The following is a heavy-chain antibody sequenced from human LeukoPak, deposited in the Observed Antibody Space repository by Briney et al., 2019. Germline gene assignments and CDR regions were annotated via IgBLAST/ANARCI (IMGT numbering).Heavy chain of an antibody. D-gene: IGHD6-19*01. CDR1: GGSISSSSYY. J-gene: IGHJ4*02. Sequence: PSETLSLTCTVSGGSISSSSYYWGWIRQPPGKGLEWIGSIYYGGSTYYNPSLKSRVTISVDTSKNQFSLKLSSVTAADTAVYYCASGVAVAGFDYWGQGTLVTVSS. CDR3: ASGVAVAGFDY. V-gene: IGHV4-39*07. CDR2: IYYGGST.